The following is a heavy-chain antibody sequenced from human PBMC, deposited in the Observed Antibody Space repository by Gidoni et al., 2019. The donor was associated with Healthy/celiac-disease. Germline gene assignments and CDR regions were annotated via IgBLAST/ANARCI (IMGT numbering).Heavy chain of an antibody. Sequence: VQLVESGGGLVQPGGSLRLSCAASGFTCSSYWLSWVRQAPGQGLEWVANIKQDGSEKYYVDSVKGRFTISRDNAKNSLYLQMNSLRAEDTAVYYCAREGAPAGTGHRLPYYYGMDVWGQGTTVTVSS. CDR3: AREGAPAGTGHRLPYYYGMDV. V-gene: IGHV3-7*01. CDR1: GFTCSSYW. CDR2: IKQDGSEK. J-gene: IGHJ6*02. D-gene: IGHD6-13*01.